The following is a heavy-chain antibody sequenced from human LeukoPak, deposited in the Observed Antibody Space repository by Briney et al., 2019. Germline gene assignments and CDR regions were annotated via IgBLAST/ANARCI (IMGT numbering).Heavy chain of an antibody. CDR2: IYPGGST. V-gene: IGHV3-66*01. J-gene: IGHJ4*02. CDR3: ARGQRAAASFDY. CDR1: GLTVSSNY. D-gene: IGHD6-13*01. Sequence: GGSLRLSCAASGLTVSSNYMNWVRQAPGKGLEWVSLIYPGGSTYYADSVKGRFTISRDNSKNTLYLQMNSLRADDTPVYYCARGQRAAASFDYWGQGTLVTVSS.